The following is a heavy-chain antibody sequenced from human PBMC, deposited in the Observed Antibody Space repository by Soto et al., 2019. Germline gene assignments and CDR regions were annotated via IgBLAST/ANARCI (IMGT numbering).Heavy chain of an antibody. J-gene: IGHJ4*02. Sequence: ELQLLQSAAEVKKPGESLRISCEGFGYSFTTYWIGWVRQMPGKGLEWMGIIYPPNSETIYSPSFEGRGTISVDKSINTAFVQWISLEAADTAMYYCARHVASDRWSYFDNWGQGTLVSVSS. CDR1: GYSFTTYW. D-gene: IGHD3-3*01. CDR2: IYPPNSET. V-gene: IGHV5-51*01. CDR3: ARHVASDRWSYFDN.